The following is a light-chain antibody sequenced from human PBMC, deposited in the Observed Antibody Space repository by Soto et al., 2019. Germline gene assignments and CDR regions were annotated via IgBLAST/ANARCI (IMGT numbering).Light chain of an antibody. CDR1: QGIGNN. Sequence: EIVMTQSPATLSVSPGEGATLSCRASQGIGNNLAWYQQKPGQAPRLLIYDASTRTTGVPARFSGSGSGTDFPLTISSLQSEDFGVYYCQQYNRWPPWTFGHGTKVEIK. CDR2: DAS. CDR3: QQYNRWPPWT. V-gene: IGKV3-15*01. J-gene: IGKJ1*01.